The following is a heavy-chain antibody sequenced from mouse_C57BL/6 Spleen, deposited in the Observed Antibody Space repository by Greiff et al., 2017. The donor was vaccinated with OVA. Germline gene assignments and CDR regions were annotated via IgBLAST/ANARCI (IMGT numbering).Heavy chain of an antibody. CDR2: IHPNSGST. CDR3: AREYYGSSGFAY. J-gene: IGHJ3*01. V-gene: IGHV1-64*01. CDR1: GYTFTSYW. D-gene: IGHD1-1*01. Sequence: QVQLQQPGAELVKPGASVKLSCKASGYTFTSYWMHWVKQRPGQGLEWIGMIHPNSGSTNYNEKFKSKATLTVDKSSSTAYMQLSSLTSEDSAVDYCAREYYGSSGFAYWGQGTLVTVSA.